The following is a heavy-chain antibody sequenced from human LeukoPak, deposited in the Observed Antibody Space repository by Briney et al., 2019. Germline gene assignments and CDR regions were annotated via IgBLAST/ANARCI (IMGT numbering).Heavy chain of an antibody. CDR1: GFTFSSYA. D-gene: IGHD1-26*01. CDR3: AKLGGSYHFSC. J-gene: IGHJ4*02. Sequence: GGSLRLSCAASGFTFSSYATSWVRQAPGKGLEWVSAISGSGGSTYYADSVKGRFTISRDNSKNTLYLQMNSLRAEDTAVYYCAKLGGSYHFSCWGQGTLVTVSS. V-gene: IGHV3-23*01. CDR2: ISGSGGST.